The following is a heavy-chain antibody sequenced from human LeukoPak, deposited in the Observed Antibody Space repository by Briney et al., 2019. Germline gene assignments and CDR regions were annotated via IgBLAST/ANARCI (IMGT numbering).Heavy chain of an antibody. D-gene: IGHD3-3*01. Sequence: GASVKVSCKASGYTFTGYYMHWVRQAPGQGLEWMGWINPNSGGTNYAQKFQGRVTMTRDTSISTAYMELSRLRSDDTAVYYCARVFVGSGYWAPFGYWGQGTLVTVSS. V-gene: IGHV1-2*02. CDR3: ARVFVGSGYWAPFGY. J-gene: IGHJ4*02. CDR1: GYTFTGYY. CDR2: INPNSGGT.